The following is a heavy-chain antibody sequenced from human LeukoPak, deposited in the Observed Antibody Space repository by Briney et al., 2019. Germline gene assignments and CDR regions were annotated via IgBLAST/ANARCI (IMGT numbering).Heavy chain of an antibody. CDR3: ATLGAVAGSFEY. V-gene: IGHV1-24*01. CDR2: FDPEDGET. Sequence: ASVKVSCKVSGYTLTELSMHWVRQAPGKGLEWMGGFDPEDGETIYAQKFQGRVTMTEDTSTDTAYMELSSLRSEDTAVYYCATLGAVAGSFEYWGQGTLVTVSS. D-gene: IGHD6-19*01. CDR1: GYTLTELS. J-gene: IGHJ4*02.